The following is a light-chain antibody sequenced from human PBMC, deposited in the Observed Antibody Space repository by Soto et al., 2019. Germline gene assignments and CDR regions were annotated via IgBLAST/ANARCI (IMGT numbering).Light chain of an antibody. CDR2: AAS. Sequence: DIQMTQSPSSVSASVGDRVTITCRSSEDISTWLAWYQQKPGKAPKLLIYAASSLQSGVPSRFSGSGSGTDFTLTISSLQPEDFATYYCQHADSFPLITFGQGTRRDI. CDR3: QHADSFPLIT. CDR1: EDISTW. V-gene: IGKV1-12*01. J-gene: IGKJ5*01.